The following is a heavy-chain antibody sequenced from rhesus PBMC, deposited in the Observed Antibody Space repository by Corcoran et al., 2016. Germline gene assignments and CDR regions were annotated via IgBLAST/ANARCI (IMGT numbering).Heavy chain of an antibody. J-gene: IGHJ6*01. Sequence: QVQLQESGPGVVKPSETLSLTCAVSGGSISDSYRWTWIRQPPGKGLEGIGYIYGRSTNTNYNPSLKSGVTISKDTSQHQFSLKLSSVTAADTAVYYCAREVGYYNIWTGYYGSAYGLDSWGQGVVVTVSS. V-gene: IGHV4S10*01. D-gene: IGHD3-3*01. CDR1: GGSISDSYR. CDR2: IYGRSTNT. CDR3: AREVGYYNIWTGYYGSAYGLDS.